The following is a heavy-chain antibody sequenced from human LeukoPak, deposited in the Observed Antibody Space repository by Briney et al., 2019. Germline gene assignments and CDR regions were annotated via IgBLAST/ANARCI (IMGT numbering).Heavy chain of an antibody. D-gene: IGHD3-22*01. J-gene: IGHJ4*02. V-gene: IGHV4-38-2*02. CDR3: ATAVYSSGYYPLPFDY. Sequence: SETLSLTCTVSGYSISSGYYWGWIRQPPGKGLEWIGSIYYSGSTYYNPSLKSRVTISVDTSKNQFSLKLSSVTAADTAVYYCATAVYSSGYYPLPFDYWGQGTLVTVSS. CDR1: GYSISSGYY. CDR2: IYYSGST.